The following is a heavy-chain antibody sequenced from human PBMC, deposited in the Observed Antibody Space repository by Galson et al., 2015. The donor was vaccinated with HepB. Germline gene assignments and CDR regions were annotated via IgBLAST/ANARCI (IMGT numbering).Heavy chain of an antibody. V-gene: IGHV1-69*13. Sequence: SVKVSCKASGGTFSSYAISWVRQAPGQGLEWMGGIIPIFGTSNYAQKFQGRLTITADASTSTAYVELSSLRYEDTAMYYCARGDFESGVRDYYYYYGMDVWGQGTTVTVSS. CDR3: ARGDFESGVRDYYYYYGMDV. CDR1: GGTFSSYA. J-gene: IGHJ6*02. CDR2: IIPIFGTS. D-gene: IGHD3-3*01.